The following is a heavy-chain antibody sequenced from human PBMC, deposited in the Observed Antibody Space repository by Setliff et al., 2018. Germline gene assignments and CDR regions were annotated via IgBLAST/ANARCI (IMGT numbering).Heavy chain of an antibody. D-gene: IGHD3-22*01. CDR1: DFIFNNAW. V-gene: IGHV3-15*07. CDR2: IRTKTDGGTA. J-gene: IGHJ4*02. Sequence: GGSLRLSCAASDFIFNNAWMNWVRQAPGKGLEWVGRIRTKTDGGTADYAAPVKGRFIISTDNSKNTLYLQMNNVRTEDTALYYCARGEKYYSDSSGYSLDFWGQGTLVTVSS. CDR3: ARGEKYYSDSSGYSLDF.